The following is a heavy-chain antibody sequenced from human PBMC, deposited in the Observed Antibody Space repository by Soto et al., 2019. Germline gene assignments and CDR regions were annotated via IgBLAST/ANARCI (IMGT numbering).Heavy chain of an antibody. V-gene: IGHV4-4*02. CDR3: ARDRGNGDYVGGWFDP. Sequence: QVQLQESGPGLVKPSGTLSLTCAVSGGSISSSNWWSWVRQPPGKGLEWIGEIYHSGSTNYNPSLKSRVTTSVDQSKNQFSLKLSSVTAADTAVYYCARDRGNGDYVGGWFDPWGQGTLVTVSS. CDR2: IYHSGST. CDR1: GGSISSSNW. D-gene: IGHD4-17*01. J-gene: IGHJ5*02.